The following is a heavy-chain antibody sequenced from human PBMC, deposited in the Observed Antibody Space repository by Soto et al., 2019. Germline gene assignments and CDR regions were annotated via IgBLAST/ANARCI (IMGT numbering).Heavy chain of an antibody. D-gene: IGHD4-17*01. CDR2: IYYSGST. CDR1: GGSISSGDYY. Sequence: QVQLQESGPGLVKPSQTLSLTCTVSGGSISSGDYYWSWIRQPPGKGLEWIGYIYYSGSTYYNPSLKRRVTISVDTSKNQFSLKLSSVTAADTAVYYCARENGDYEGYWYFDLWGRGTLVTVSS. V-gene: IGHV4-30-4*01. CDR3: ARENGDYEGYWYFDL. J-gene: IGHJ2*01.